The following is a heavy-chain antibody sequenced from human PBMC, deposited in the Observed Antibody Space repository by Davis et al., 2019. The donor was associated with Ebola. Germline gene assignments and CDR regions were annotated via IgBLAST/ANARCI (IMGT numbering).Heavy chain of an antibody. CDR3: ARADSSWYSYAFDI. CDR2: INHSGST. V-gene: IGHV4-34*01. CDR1: GGSFSGYY. D-gene: IGHD6-13*01. Sequence: MPSETLSLTCAVYGGSFSGYYWSWIRQPPGKGLEWIGEINHSGSTNYNPSLKSRVTISVDTSKNQFSLKLSSVTAADTAVYYCARADSSWYSYAFDIWGQGTMVTVSS. J-gene: IGHJ3*02.